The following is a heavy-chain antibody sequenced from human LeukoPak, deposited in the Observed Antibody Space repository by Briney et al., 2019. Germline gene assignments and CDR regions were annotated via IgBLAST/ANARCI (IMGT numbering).Heavy chain of an antibody. CDR2: IIPIFGTA. CDR1: GGTFSSYA. Sequence: SVKVSCKASGGTFSSYAISWVRQAPGQGLEWMGGIIPIFGTANYAQKFQGRVTITTDESTSTAYMELSSLRSGDTAVYYCATSGRKVVVIRYYFDYWGQGTLVTVSS. CDR3: ATSGRKVVVIRYYFDY. V-gene: IGHV1-69*05. J-gene: IGHJ4*02. D-gene: IGHD3-22*01.